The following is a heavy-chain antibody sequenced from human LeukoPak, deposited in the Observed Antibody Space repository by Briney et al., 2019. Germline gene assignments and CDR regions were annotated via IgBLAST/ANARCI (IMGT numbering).Heavy chain of an antibody. Sequence: PSETLSLTCTVSGGSISSYYWSWIRQPPGKGLEWIGYIYYSGSTNYNPSLKSRVTISVDTSKNQFSLKLNSVTAADTAVYYCARRDNSGYYNWFDPWGQGTLVTVSS. CDR3: ARRDNSGYYNWFDP. D-gene: IGHD3-22*01. CDR2: IYYSGST. V-gene: IGHV4-59*01. CDR1: GGSISSYY. J-gene: IGHJ5*02.